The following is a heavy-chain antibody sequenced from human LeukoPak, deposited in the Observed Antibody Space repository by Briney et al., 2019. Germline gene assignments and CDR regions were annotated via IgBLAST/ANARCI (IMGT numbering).Heavy chain of an antibody. CDR2: INDSGRT. J-gene: IGHJ1*01. CDR1: GGSLSGYF. D-gene: IGHD4-23*01. V-gene: IGHV4-34*01. CDR3: ASPYVGNRFGVQH. Sequence: SETLSLTCGVYGGSLSGYFWSWIRQPPGKGLEWIGEINDSGRTNYNPPLKSRVTISVDTSKNQLSLKVNSVTAADTAVYYCASPYVGNRFGVQHWGQGTLVTVSS.